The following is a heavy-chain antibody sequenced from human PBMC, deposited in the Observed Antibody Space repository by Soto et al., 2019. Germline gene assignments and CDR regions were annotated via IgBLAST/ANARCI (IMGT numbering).Heavy chain of an antibody. D-gene: IGHD6-19*01. V-gene: IGHV4-39*01. J-gene: IGHJ4*02. CDR1: GDSVSSSNFY. CDR2: VYYSGST. Sequence: QLQLQESGPGLVKPSETLSLTCSVSGDSVSSSNFYWGWIRQPPGKGLEWIGSVYYSGSTYYNPSLKSRVTMSVATSKNQFSLKLSSVTAADAAVYYCARHPTFSGWEYYFDYWGQGTLVTVSS. CDR3: ARHPTFSGWEYYFDY.